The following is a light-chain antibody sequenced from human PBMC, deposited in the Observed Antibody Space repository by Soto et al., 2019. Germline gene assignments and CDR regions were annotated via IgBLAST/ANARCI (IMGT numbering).Light chain of an antibody. CDR3: QQFNNWPHT. Sequence: EIVLTQSPATLSVSPGERATLSCRASQSVNQKLGWYQQKPGQAPRLLIYVASYRATGIPARFSGSGSGTEYPLTISNRQAEDFAVYYCQQFNNWPHTFGQGTRLEIK. CDR2: VAS. V-gene: IGKV3-15*01. J-gene: IGKJ2*01. CDR1: QSVNQK.